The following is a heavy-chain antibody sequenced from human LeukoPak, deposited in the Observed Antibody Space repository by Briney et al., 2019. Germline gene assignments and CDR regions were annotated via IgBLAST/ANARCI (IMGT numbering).Heavy chain of an antibody. Sequence: GGSLRLSCAASGFTVSNTYMSWLRQAPGKGLEWVSVLYNGGSTYYPDSVPGRFTISRDNSKNTLYLQMNSLRAEDAAVYYCARHYYGAGSYFDYWGQGTLVTVSS. D-gene: IGHD3-10*01. V-gene: IGHV3-53*01. CDR1: GFTVSNTY. J-gene: IGHJ4*02. CDR3: ARHYYGAGSYFDY. CDR2: LYNGGST.